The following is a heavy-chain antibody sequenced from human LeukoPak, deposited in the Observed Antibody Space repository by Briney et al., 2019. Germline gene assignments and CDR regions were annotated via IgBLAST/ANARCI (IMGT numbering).Heavy chain of an antibody. V-gene: IGHV1-69*13. CDR3: ARATYYYDSSGFFYANQFDY. J-gene: IGHJ4*02. Sequence: GASVKVSCKASGGTFSSYAISWVRQAPGQGLEWMGGIIPIFGTANYAQKFQGRVTITADESTSTAYMELSSLRSEDTAVYYCARATYYYDSSGFFYANQFDYWGQGTLVTVSS. CDR2: IIPIFGTA. D-gene: IGHD3-22*01. CDR1: GGTFSSYA.